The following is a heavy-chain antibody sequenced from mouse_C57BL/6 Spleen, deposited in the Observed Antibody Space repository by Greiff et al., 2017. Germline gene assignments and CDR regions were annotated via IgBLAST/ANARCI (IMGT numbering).Heavy chain of an antibody. J-gene: IGHJ2*01. CDR3: ASADFTAVVVAY. V-gene: IGHV1-85*01. Sequence: VQLQQSGAELVKPGASVKLSCTASGYTFTSYDMNWVKQRPGQGLEWIGRIYPSDSSTKYNEKLKGKSTLTVDKSYSTAYMELRSLTAEDSAVYVCASADFTAVVVAYWGQGTILTVSS. CDR1: GYTFTSYD. CDR2: IYPSDSST. D-gene: IGHD1-1*01.